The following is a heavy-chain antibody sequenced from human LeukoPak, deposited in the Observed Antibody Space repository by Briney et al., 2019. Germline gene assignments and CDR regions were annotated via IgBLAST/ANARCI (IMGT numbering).Heavy chain of an antibody. D-gene: IGHD5-18*01. J-gene: IGHJ4*02. CDR1: GFTFSSYW. CDR2: IKQDGSEK. V-gene: IGHV3-7*03. Sequence: GGSLRLSCAASGFTFSSYWMSWVRQAPGKGLEWVANIKQDGSEKYYVDSVKGRFTISRDNAKNSLYLQMNSLRVDDTAVYYCARRRYTYGGEFDYWGQGTLVTVSS. CDR3: ARRRYTYGGEFDY.